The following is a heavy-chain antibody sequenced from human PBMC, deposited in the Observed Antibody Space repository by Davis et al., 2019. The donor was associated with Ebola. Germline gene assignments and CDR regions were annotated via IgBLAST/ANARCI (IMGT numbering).Heavy chain of an antibody. CDR3: ARRSNSPFDY. CDR1: GGSFSGYY. V-gene: IGHV4-34*01. Sequence: MPSETLSLTCAVYGGSFSGYYWSWIRQPPGKGLEWIGDINHSGSTNYNPSLKSRVTLSVDTSKKQFSLKLSSVTAADTAVYYCARRSNSPFDYWGQGTLVTVSS. D-gene: IGHD6-6*01. J-gene: IGHJ4*02. CDR2: INHSGST.